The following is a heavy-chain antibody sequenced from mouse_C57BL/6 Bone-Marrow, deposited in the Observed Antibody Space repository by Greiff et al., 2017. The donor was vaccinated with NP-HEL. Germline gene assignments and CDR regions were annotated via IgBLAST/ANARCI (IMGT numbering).Heavy chain of an antibody. D-gene: IGHD1-1*01. CDR3: ASSHYYGSAPWFAY. J-gene: IGHJ3*01. CDR1: GGGGKREG. V-gene: IGHV2-2*01. Sequence: QVQRKEEGQGGVQPSQSLSITCTVEGGGGKREGGKGGREEEGKGEEGRGGRWRGGSTDYNAACISRLSISKDNSKSQVFFKMNSLQADDTAIYYCASSHYYGSAPWFAYWGQGTLVTVSA. CDR2: RWRGGST.